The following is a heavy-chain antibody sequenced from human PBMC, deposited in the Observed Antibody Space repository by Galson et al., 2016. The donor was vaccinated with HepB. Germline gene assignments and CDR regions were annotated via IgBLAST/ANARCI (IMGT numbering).Heavy chain of an antibody. CDR3: VSEYCSDTTCYTALGY. J-gene: IGHJ4*02. Sequence: SETLSLTCAVSGGSISSNNWWHWVRQPPGKGLEWIGEIYHSGSTYYNPSLKSRVTMSVDRSNNQFSLKLSSVTAADTAVYYCVSEYCSDTTCYTALGYWGQGTLVSVSS. D-gene: IGHD2-2*02. CDR2: IYHSGST. V-gene: IGHV4-4*02. CDR1: GGSISSNNW.